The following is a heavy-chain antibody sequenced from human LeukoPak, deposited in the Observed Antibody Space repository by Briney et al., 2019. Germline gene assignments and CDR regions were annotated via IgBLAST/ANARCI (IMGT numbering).Heavy chain of an antibody. D-gene: IGHD5-18*01. CDR1: GGSFSGYY. CDR2: INHSGST. Sequence: PSETLSLTCAVYGGSFSGYYWSWIRQPPGKGLEWVGEINHSGSTNYNPSLKSRVTISVDTSKNQFSLKLSSVTAADTAVYYCARDGGGYSYAWFDPWGQGTLVTVSS. V-gene: IGHV4-34*01. CDR3: ARDGGGYSYAWFDP. J-gene: IGHJ5*02.